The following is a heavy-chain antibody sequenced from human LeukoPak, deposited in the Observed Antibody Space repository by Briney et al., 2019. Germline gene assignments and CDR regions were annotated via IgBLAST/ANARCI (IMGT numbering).Heavy chain of an antibody. Sequence: ASVKVSCKVSGYTFTGYYMHWVRQAPGQGLEWMGRNGPNGGGTHYAQKFQGGVTMARDTSISTSYMELTELRSDDTAVYYCAHGGGSYGDVWGQGTMVTVSS. J-gene: IGHJ3*01. D-gene: IGHD1-26*01. V-gene: IGHV1-2*06. CDR1: GYTFTGYY. CDR2: NGPNGGGT. CDR3: AHGGGSYGDV.